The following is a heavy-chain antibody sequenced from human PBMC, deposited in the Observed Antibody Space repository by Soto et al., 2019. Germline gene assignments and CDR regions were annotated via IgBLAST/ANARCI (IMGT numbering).Heavy chain of an antibody. CDR2: ISPGSRYP. V-gene: IGHV3-11*06. CDR1: GFNFGDSY. CDR3: VRGGGGGLFDP. J-gene: IGHJ5*02. D-gene: IGHD2-15*01. Sequence: GSRRLSCAGSGFNFGDSYMSWISQAPGKGLEWLSYISPGSRYPAYADSVKGRFTISRDNAKRSLYLQMMSLTAEDTAIYYCVRGGGGGLFDPWGQGTMVTVSS.